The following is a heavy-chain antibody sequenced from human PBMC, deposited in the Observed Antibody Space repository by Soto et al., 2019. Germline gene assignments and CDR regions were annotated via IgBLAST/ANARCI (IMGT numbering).Heavy chain of an antibody. CDR1: GFTFISYG. V-gene: IGHV3-33*01. J-gene: IGHJ6*02. D-gene: IGHD2-15*01. Sequence: QVQLVESGGGVVQPGRSLSLSCASSGFTFISYGMHWVRQATGKGLEWVAVIWYDGSNKYYADYVKGRFTIYRDNSKNTLYLQMNSLRAEDTDVYYCARDGEIVLLLAATGHCSGMDVWGQRTRVTVYS. CDR2: IWYDGSNK. CDR3: ARDGEIVLLLAATGHCSGMDV.